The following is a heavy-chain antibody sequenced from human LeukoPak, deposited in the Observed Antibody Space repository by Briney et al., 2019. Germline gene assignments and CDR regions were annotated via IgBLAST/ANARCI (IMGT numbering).Heavy chain of an antibody. V-gene: IGHV3-30*18. Sequence: GGSLRLSCAASGFTFRSYGMHWVRQAPGKGLEWVAVISYDGSNKYYADSVKGRFTISRDNSKNTLYLQMNSLRAEDTAVYYCAKGYSYGAFDIWGQGTMVTVSS. CDR2: ISYDGSNK. CDR3: AKGYSYGAFDI. J-gene: IGHJ3*02. CDR1: GFTFRSYG. D-gene: IGHD1-26*01.